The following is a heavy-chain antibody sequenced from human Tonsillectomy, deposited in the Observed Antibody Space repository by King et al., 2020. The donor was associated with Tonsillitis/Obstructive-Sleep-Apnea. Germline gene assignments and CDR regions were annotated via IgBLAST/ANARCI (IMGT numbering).Heavy chain of an antibody. J-gene: IGHJ4*02. CDR3: ARGSTYYDFWSGYYTSYYFDY. CDR2: IYSGGST. D-gene: IGHD3-3*01. V-gene: IGHV3-53*01. Sequence: VQLVESGGGLIQPGGSLRLSCAASGVTVSSNYMSWVRQAPGKGLEWVSVIYSGGSTYYADSVKGRFTISRDNSKNTLYLQMNSLRAEDTAVYYCARGSTYYDFWSGYYTSYYFDYWGQGTLVTVSS. CDR1: GVTVSSNY.